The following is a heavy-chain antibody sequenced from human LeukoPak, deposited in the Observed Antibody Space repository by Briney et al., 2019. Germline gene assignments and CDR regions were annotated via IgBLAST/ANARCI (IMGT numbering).Heavy chain of an antibody. CDR2: INHSGST. J-gene: IGHJ4*02. CDR3: ARDGPYSSSGHFDY. Sequence: SETLSLTCAVYGGSFSGYYWSWIRQPPGKGLEWIGEINHSGSTNYNPSLKGRVTISVDTSKNQFSLKLSSVTAADTAVYYCARDGPYSSSGHFDYWGQGTLVTVSS. D-gene: IGHD6-6*01. V-gene: IGHV4-34*01. CDR1: GGSFSGYY.